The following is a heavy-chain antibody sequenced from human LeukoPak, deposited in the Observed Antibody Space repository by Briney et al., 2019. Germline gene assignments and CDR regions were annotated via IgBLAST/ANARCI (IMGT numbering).Heavy chain of an antibody. CDR2: IRYDGNNK. D-gene: IGHD3-22*01. Sequence: GGSLRLSCAASGFTFSSYGMHWVRQAPGKGLEWVAFIRYDGNNKYYIDSVKGRFTISRDNAKNSLYLQMNSLRAEDTALYYCARVRYYYDSSGPSNWFDPWGQGTLVTVSP. V-gene: IGHV3-30*02. CDR3: ARVRYYYDSSGPSNWFDP. CDR1: GFTFSSYG. J-gene: IGHJ5*02.